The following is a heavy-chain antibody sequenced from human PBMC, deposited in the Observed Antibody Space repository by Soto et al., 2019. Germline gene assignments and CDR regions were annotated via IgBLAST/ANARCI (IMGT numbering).Heavy chain of an antibody. V-gene: IGHV3-30-3*01. D-gene: IGHD3-22*01. CDR2: ISYDGSNK. Sequence: VAVISYDGSNKYYADSVKGRFTISRDNSKNTLYLQMNSLRAEDTAVYYCARDRDYYDSSGYYYYNWFDPWGQGTLVTVSS. CDR3: ARDRDYYDSSGYYYYNWFDP. J-gene: IGHJ5*02.